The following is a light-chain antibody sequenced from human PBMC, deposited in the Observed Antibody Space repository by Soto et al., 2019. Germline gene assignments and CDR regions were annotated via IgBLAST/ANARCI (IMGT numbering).Light chain of an antibody. Sequence: QSALTQPPSASGSPGQSVTISCTGTKNDIGVYDFVSWDQHHPGKAPRLIIYEVVQRPSGVPDRFSGSKSGNTASLTVSWLQAADEADYFCKSYAGSNTYVFGSGTKLTVL. V-gene: IGLV2-8*01. CDR2: EVV. CDR1: KNDIGVYDF. J-gene: IGLJ1*01. CDR3: KSYAGSNTYV.